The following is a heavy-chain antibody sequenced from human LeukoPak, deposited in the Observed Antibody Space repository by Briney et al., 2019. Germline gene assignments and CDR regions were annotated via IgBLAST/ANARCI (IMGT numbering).Heavy chain of an antibody. Sequence: GGSLRLSCAASGFTFSSDAMSWVRQAPGKGLESVSVISASGGSTYYADSVKGRFTISRDNSKNTLYLQMSSLRADDTALYYCAKGWLGDALDVWGQGTMVTVSS. CDR1: GFTFSSDA. V-gene: IGHV3-23*01. CDR2: ISASGGST. CDR3: AKGWLGDALDV. J-gene: IGHJ3*01. D-gene: IGHD6-19*01.